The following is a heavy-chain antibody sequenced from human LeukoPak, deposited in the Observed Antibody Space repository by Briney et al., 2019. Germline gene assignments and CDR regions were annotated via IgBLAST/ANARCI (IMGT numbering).Heavy chain of an antibody. V-gene: IGHV4-31*03. CDR1: GDSGSTSGY. D-gene: IGHD2-15*01. Sequence: SETLSLTCTVSGDSGSTSGYWGWIRQRPGKGPEWIGYIHKTGSTYYNLSLKSRVTISIDTSQSHFSLKLSSVTAADTAVYFCAGIVLMEAAQFDSWGQGTLVTVSS. J-gene: IGHJ4*02. CDR3: AGIVLMEAAQFDS. CDR2: IHKTGST.